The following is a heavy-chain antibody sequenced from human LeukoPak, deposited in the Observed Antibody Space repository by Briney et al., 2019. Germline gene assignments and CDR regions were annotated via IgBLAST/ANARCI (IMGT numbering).Heavy chain of an antibody. D-gene: IGHD6-6*01. Sequence: SQTLSLTCAISRDSVSSNSAAWNWIRQSPSRGLEWLGGTYYRSKWYNDYAVSVKSRITINPDTSKNQFSLQLNSVTPEDTAVYYCARTDSSSSSKIFDYWGQGTLVTVSS. V-gene: IGHV6-1*01. CDR2: TYYRSKWYN. CDR3: ARTDSSSSSKIFDY. CDR1: RDSVSSNSAA. J-gene: IGHJ4*02.